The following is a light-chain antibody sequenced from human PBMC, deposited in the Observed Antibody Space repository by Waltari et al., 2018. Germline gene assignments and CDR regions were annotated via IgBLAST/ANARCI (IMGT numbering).Light chain of an antibody. V-gene: IGLV1-44*01. Sequence: QSVLTHPPSASAPPGQRFTISCSGGSSKFGRGSVTCFQQLPGPAPRLLIYSNIYRPSGVPDRFSGSKSGTSASLAISGLQSEDEADYYCAAWDDSLNGHVFGTGTKVTVL. CDR3: AAWDDSLNGHV. J-gene: IGLJ1*01. CDR2: SNI. CDR1: SSKFGRGS.